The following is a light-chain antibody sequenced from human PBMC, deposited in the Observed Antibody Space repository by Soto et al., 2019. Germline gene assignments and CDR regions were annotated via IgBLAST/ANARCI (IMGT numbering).Light chain of an antibody. J-gene: IGKJ4*01. Sequence: DIEMTQSPSSLPASVGDRVTITCRASQSISSFLNWYQQKRGKAPKLLIQGATALQSGVPLRFSGSGSGTDFSLTISSLQPEDFATYYCQQSYSTLITFGGGTKVDIK. CDR3: QQSYSTLIT. V-gene: IGKV1-39*01. CDR1: QSISSF. CDR2: GAT.